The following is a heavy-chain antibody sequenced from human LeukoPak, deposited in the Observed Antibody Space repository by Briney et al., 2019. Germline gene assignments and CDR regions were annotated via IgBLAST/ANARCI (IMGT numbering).Heavy chain of an antibody. CDR3: ARRLYSSGHDAFDI. D-gene: IGHD6-19*01. Sequence: SETLSLTCAVYGGSFSDYYWIWIRQSPGKGLEWIGEITHGGSTNYNPSLKSRVTISVDTSNNQFSLRLSSVTAADTAVYYCARRLYSSGHDAFDIWGQGTMVTVSS. V-gene: IGHV4-34*01. J-gene: IGHJ3*02. CDR1: GGSFSDYY. CDR2: ITHGGST.